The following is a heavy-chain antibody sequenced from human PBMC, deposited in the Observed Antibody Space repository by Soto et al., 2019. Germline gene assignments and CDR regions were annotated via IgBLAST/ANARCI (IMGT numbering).Heavy chain of an antibody. J-gene: IGHJ4*02. CDR2: VYNSGST. CDR1: GGSISSNY. Sequence: PSDTLSLTCTVSGGSISSNYWTWIRQPPGKGLEWIGYVYNSGSTNYNPSLKSRVSISMDTSKNQFSLNLDSVTAADTAVYFCARDFAYFDSWGQGTLVTVSS. D-gene: IGHD3-3*01. V-gene: IGHV4-59*07. CDR3: ARDFAYFDS.